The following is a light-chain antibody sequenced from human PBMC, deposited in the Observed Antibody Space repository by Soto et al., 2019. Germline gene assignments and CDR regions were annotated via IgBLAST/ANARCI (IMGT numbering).Light chain of an antibody. CDR3: QQRSNWPPVWT. Sequence: EIVLTQSPATLSLSPGERATLSCRASQSVSSYLAWYQQKPGQAPRLLIYDASNRATGIPARFSGSGSGTAFTLTISSLELEDFAVYYCQQRSNWPPVWTFGQGTKVEIK. CDR1: QSVSSY. J-gene: IGKJ1*01. V-gene: IGKV3-11*01. CDR2: DAS.